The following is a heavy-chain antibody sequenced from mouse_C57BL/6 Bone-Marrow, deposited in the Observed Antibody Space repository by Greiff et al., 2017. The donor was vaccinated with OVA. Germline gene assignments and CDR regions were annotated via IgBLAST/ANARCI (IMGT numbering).Heavy chain of an antibody. J-gene: IGHJ1*03. CDR2: IHPNSGST. V-gene: IGHV1-64*01. CDR1: GYTFTSYW. D-gene: IGHD2-1*01. CDR3: ARSGYGNYWYFDV. Sequence: QVQLQQPGAELVKPGASVKLSCKASGYTFTSYWMHWVKQRPGQGLEWIGMIHPNSGSTNYNEKFKSKATLTVDKSSSTAYMQLSSLTSEDSAVYYCARSGYGNYWYFDVLGTGTTVTVSS.